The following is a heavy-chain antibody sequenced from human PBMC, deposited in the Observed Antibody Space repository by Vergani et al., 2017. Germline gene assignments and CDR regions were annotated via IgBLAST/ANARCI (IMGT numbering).Heavy chain of an antibody. J-gene: IGHJ3*01. CDR2: IHTSGST. Sequence: QVQLQESGPGLVKPSQTLSLTCTVSGGSISSGSYYWSWIRQPAGKGLEWIGRIHTSGSTNYNPPLKRRATISMDTPKNQFSLKVSSVTAADTAVYYCASARKTAMVRPDAFDVWGQGTMVTVSS. D-gene: IGHD5-18*01. V-gene: IGHV4-61*02. CDR1: GGSISSGSYY. CDR3: ASARKTAMVRPDAFDV.